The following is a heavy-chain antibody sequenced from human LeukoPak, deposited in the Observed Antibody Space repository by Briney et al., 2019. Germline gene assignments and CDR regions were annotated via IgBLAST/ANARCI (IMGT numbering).Heavy chain of an antibody. D-gene: IGHD1-26*01. V-gene: IGHV4-4*09. Sequence: SETLSLTCTVSGGSISSYYWSWIRQPPGKGLEWIGYIYTSGSTNYNPSLKSRVTISVDTSKNQFSLKLSSVTAADTAVYYCARRRARSGSYDYWGQGTLVTVSS. CDR1: GGSISSYY. CDR2: IYTSGST. CDR3: ARRRARSGSYDY. J-gene: IGHJ4*02.